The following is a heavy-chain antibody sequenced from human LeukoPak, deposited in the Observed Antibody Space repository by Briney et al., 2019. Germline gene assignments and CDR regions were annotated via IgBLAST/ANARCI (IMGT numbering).Heavy chain of an antibody. CDR1: RFTFSSYA. J-gene: IGHJ4*02. D-gene: IGHD6-13*01. V-gene: IGHV3-23*01. CDR3: AKPPSPYSPGDPHYFDY. CDR2: ISGSGGST. Sequence: GGSLRLSCAASRFTFSSYAMSWVRQAPGNGLEWVSTISGSGGSTYYADSVKGRFTISRDNSKNTLYLQMTSLRAEDTAVYYCAKPPSPYSPGDPHYFDYWGQGTLVTVSS.